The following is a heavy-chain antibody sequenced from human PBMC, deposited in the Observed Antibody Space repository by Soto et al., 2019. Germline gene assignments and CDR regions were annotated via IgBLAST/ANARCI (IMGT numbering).Heavy chain of an antibody. Sequence: PSETLSLTCAVYGGSFSGYYWSWIRQPPGKGLEWIGEINHSGSTNYNPSLKSRVTISVDMSKNQFSLKLSSVTVADTAVYYCAREAFEGDFWSGYYRYYGMDVWGQGTTVTVSS. D-gene: IGHD3-3*01. CDR1: GGSFSGYY. CDR2: INHSGST. CDR3: AREAFEGDFWSGYYRYYGMDV. J-gene: IGHJ6*02. V-gene: IGHV4-34*01.